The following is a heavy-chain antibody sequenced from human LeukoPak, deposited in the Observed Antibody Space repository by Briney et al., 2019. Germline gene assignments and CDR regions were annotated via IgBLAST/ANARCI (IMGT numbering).Heavy chain of an antibody. CDR3: AREEHRLAEAGTSAFDL. CDR1: GFIVSDNH. D-gene: IGHD6-13*01. Sequence: PGGSLRLSCAASGFIVSDNHMSWVRQAPGKGLAWVSHINRDGGLTNYADSVKGRFTISRDNARNTVYLQMSSLRVEDTAIYFCAREEHRLAEAGTSAFDLGGQGTLVTVSP. J-gene: IGHJ3*01. V-gene: IGHV3-74*01. CDR2: INRDGGLT.